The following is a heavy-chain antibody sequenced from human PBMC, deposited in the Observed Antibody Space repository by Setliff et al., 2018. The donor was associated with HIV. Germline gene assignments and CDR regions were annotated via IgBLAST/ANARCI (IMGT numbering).Heavy chain of an antibody. J-gene: IGHJ6*03. CDR2: IYSSGST. CDR1: GGSISSGSHY. V-gene: IGHV4-61*02. D-gene: IGHD1-26*01. Sequence: PSETLSLTCTVSGGSISSGSHYWNWVRQSAGKGLEWIGRIYSSGSTNYNPSLNSRVSISVDTPKNQFSLKLNSVTAADTAVYFCARDKGGTYDGMYYYYYMDVWGKGTTVTVS. CDR3: ARDKGGTYDGMYYYYYMDV.